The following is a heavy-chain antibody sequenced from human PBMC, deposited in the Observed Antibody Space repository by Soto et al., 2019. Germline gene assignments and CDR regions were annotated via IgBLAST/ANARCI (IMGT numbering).Heavy chain of an antibody. J-gene: IGHJ6*02. CDR3: ARGPAGNYYYYGMDV. V-gene: IGHV4-34*01. CDR2: INHSGST. CDR1: GGSFSGYY. Sequence: KSSETLSLTCAVYGGSFSGYYWSWIRQPPGKGLEWIGEINHSGSTNYNPSLKSRVTISVDTSKNQFSLKLSSVTAADTAVYYCARGPAGNYYYYGMDVWGQGTTVTVSS.